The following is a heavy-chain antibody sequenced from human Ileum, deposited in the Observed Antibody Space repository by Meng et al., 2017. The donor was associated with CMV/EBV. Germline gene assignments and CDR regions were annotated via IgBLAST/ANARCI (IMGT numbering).Heavy chain of an antibody. CDR1: GFTCSRYA. D-gene: IGHD6-19*01. CDR2: ISHDGSST. J-gene: IGHJ4*02. V-gene: IGHV3-30*04. CDR3: AGDSGYGSGWGLDY. Sequence: ASGFTCSRYAIHWVRQAPGKGLEWVALISHDGSSTYYAASVKGRFTISRENSKNTLYVQMNSLRAEDTAVYYCAGDSGYGSGWGLDYWGQGTLVTVSS.